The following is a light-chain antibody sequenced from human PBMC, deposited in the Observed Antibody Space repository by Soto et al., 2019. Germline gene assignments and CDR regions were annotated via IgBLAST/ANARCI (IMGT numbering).Light chain of an antibody. CDR1: SSDVGGYNY. Sequence: QSALTQPPSASGSPGQSVAISCTGTSSDVGGYNYVSWYQQHPGKAPKLMIYEVTKRPSGVPDRFSGSKSGNTASLTVSGLQAEDEADYYSSSYAGSSNVFGTGTKLTVL. V-gene: IGLV2-8*01. CDR3: SSYAGSSNV. CDR2: EVT. J-gene: IGLJ1*01.